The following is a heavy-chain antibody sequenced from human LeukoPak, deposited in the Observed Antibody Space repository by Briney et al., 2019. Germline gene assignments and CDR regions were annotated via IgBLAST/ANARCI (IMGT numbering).Heavy chain of an antibody. D-gene: IGHD3-10*01. Sequence: GGSLRLSCAASGFIFSSYGMSWVRQAPGQGLEWVSAISGSVRSTYYSDSVKGRFTISKDTSKNTLYLQMNSLRAEDTAVYYCAKDQRFGELPQDNFDYWGQGTLVTVSS. CDR2: ISGSVRST. CDR3: AKDQRFGELPQDNFDY. CDR1: GFIFSSYG. J-gene: IGHJ4*02. V-gene: IGHV3-23*01.